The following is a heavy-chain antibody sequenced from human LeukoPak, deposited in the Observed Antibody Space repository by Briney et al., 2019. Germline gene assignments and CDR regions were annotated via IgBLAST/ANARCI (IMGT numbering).Heavy chain of an antibody. CDR2: IWYDGSNK. V-gene: IGHV3-33*06. CDR3: AKGALAAAGSIDY. Sequence: GGSLRLSCAASGFTFSSYGMPWVRQAPGKGLEWVAVIWYDGSNKYYADSVKGRFTISRDNSKNTLYLQMNSLRAEDTAVYYCAKGALAAAGSIDYWGQGTLVTVSS. CDR1: GFTFSSYG. D-gene: IGHD6-13*01. J-gene: IGHJ4*02.